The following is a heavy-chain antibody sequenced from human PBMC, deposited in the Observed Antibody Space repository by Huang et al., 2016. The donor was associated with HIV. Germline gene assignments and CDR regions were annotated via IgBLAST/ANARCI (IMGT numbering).Heavy chain of an antibody. J-gene: IGHJ4*02. V-gene: IGHV3-48*01. CDR1: GVALTTYS. CDR2: ISSNSRTT. CDR3: ARGYMPPADY. D-gene: IGHD2-2*01. Sequence: EVQLVESGGRLVQPGGSLRLSCEASGVALTTYSMNWVRQAQGKGLEWISYISSNSRTTQYAASAKGRFTISRDTAKNSLFLQMNSLRLEDTAMYYCARGYMPPADYWGQGTLVTVAS.